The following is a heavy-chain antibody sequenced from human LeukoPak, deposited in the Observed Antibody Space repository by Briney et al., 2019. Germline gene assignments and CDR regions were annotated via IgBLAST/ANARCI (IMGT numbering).Heavy chain of an antibody. J-gene: IGHJ4*02. CDR1: GGSFSGYY. V-gene: IGHV4-34*01. Sequence: SETLSLTCAVYGGSFSGYYWSWTRQSPGKGLEWIGEINHSGTTNYNPSLKSRVTISVDTSKSQQFSLKLSSVTAADTAVYYCVRYFSNYRVFDFWGQGTLVTVSS. D-gene: IGHD4-11*01. CDR3: VRYFSNYRVFDF. CDR2: INHSGTT.